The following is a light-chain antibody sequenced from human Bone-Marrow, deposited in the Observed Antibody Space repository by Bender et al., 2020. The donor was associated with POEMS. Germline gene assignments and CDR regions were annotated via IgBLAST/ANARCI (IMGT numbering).Light chain of an antibody. Sequence: QSALTQPASVSGSPGQSVTISCTGTSRDIGHYDYVSWYQQHPAKAPQLLIYDVSNRPSGVSYRFSGSKSGNTASLTISGLQTDDETDYYCCSYAGSLWVFGGGTKVTVL. CDR1: SRDIGHYDY. CDR3: CSYAGSLWV. V-gene: IGLV2-14*03. J-gene: IGLJ3*02. CDR2: DVS.